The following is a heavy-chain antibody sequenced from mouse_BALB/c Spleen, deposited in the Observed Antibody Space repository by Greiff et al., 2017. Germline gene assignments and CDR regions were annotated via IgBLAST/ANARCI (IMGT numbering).Heavy chain of an antibody. CDR3: ARRGITTSYAMDY. CDR2: IYPGNVNT. J-gene: IGHJ4*01. CDR1: GYTFTSYY. D-gene: IGHD2-4*01. V-gene: IGHV1S56*01. Sequence: LQESGPELVKPGASVRISCKASGYTFTSYYIHWVKQRPGQGLEWIGWIYPGNVNTKYNEKFKGKATLTADKSSSTAYMQLSSLTSEDSAVYFCARRGITTSYAMDYWGQGTSVTVSS.